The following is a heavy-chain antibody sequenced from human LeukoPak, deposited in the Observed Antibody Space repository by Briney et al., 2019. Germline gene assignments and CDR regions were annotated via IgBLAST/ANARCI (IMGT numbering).Heavy chain of an antibody. D-gene: IGHD2-8*02. V-gene: IGHV3-23*01. CDR2: ITSSGDGT. CDR1: GFTFTSYA. CDR3: AKGTDTTGRQNFDI. Sequence: GGSLRLSCEGSGFTFTSYAMHWVRQAPAKGLEWVSTITSSGDGTFYTDSLSSRFTISRDNAKKAVFLQMKSLRRGDSALYFCAKGTDTTGRQNFDIWGQGTLVTVSS. J-gene: IGHJ4*02.